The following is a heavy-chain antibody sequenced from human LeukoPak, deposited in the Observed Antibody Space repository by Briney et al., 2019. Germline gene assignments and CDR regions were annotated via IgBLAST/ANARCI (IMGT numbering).Heavy chain of an antibody. D-gene: IGHD4-17*01. V-gene: IGHV4-39*01. J-gene: IGHJ4*02. CDR3: ARHYGDYQGFWNY. Sequence: SETLSLTCTVSGGSISSGNIFWGWIRQPPGKGLEWTGSIYYGGSTFYNPYLNSRLSMSIDTSKSQLSLKLSSVTAADTAVYYCARHYGDYQGFWNYWGQGTLVTVSS. CDR2: IYYGGST. CDR1: GGSISSGNIF.